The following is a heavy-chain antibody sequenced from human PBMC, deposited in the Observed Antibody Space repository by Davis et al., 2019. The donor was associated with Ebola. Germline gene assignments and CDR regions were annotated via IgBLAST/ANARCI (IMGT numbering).Heavy chain of an antibody. Sequence: GESLKISCVASGFTFSAYSMICVRQAPGKGLEWVSYISGDSRTIDYADSVKGRFTVSRDNAKNSLYLQMNSLRDEDTALYYCARHDDYWGQGTLVTVSS. CDR2: ISGDSRTI. CDR3: ARHDDY. J-gene: IGHJ4*02. CDR1: GFTFSAYS. V-gene: IGHV3-48*02.